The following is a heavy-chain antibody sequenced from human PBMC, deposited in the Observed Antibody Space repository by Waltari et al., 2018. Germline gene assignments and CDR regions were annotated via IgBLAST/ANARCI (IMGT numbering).Heavy chain of an antibody. CDR1: GYSISSGYY. Sequence: QVQLQESGPGLVKPSETLSLTCAVSGYSISSGYYWGWIRQPPGKGLEWIGSSYHSGRTYYNPSLKTRVTISVDTSNNQFSLKLSSVTAADTAVYYCARGGGGISLFDYWGQGTLVTVSS. D-gene: IGHD3-16*01. V-gene: IGHV4-38-2*01. CDR3: ARGGGGISLFDY. J-gene: IGHJ4*02. CDR2: SYHSGRT.